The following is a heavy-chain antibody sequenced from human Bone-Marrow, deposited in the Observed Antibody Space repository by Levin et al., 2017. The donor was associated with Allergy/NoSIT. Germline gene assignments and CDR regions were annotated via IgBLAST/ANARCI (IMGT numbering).Heavy chain of an antibody. J-gene: IGHJ5*02. CDR3: ARYHWGSYDWFDP. V-gene: IGHV4-4*02. CDR1: GDSIISSHW. CDR2: IWHSGST. D-gene: IGHD3-16*01. Sequence: SETLSLTCAVSGDSIISSHWWSWVRQPPGRGLEWIGEIWHSGSTNYNPSLKSRVTISVDKSKNQFSLNLSSVTAAATAVYYCARYHWGSYDWFDPWGQGTLVTVSS.